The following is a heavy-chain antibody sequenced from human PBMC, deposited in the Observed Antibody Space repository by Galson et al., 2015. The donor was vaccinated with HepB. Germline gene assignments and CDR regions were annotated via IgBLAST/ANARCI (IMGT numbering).Heavy chain of an antibody. V-gene: IGHV3-11*01. D-gene: IGHD3-10*01. J-gene: IGHJ3*02. Sequence: LRLSCAASGFTFSDFYMSWIRQAPGKGLEWVSYITSSGTPTYYADSVKGRFTISRDNAKNSLYLQMNSLRAEDTAVYYCAREGRAGSAFDIWGQGTMVTVS. CDR3: AREGRAGSAFDI. CDR1: GFTFSDFY. CDR2: ITSSGTPT.